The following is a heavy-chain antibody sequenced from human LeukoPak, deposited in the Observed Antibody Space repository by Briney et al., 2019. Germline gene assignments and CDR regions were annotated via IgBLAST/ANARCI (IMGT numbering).Heavy chain of an antibody. CDR3: ARGDCSSTICYSPMDV. V-gene: IGHV4-59*01. J-gene: IGHJ6*03. D-gene: IGHD2-2*01. Sequence: SETLSLTCTVSGGSISSYYWSWIRQPPGKGLEWIGYIYYSGSTHYNPSLKSRVTISVDTSKKQFSLKLRSVTAADTAVYYCARGDCSSTICYSPMDVWGKGTTVTVSS. CDR2: IYYSGST. CDR1: GGSISSYY.